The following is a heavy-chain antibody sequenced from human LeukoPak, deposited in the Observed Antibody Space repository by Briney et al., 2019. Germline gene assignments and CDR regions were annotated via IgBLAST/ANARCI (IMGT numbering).Heavy chain of an antibody. CDR3: AIGVAASGLGYFDY. V-gene: IGHV3-53*01. J-gene: IGHJ4*02. Sequence: GGSLRLSCAAYGFTDRSHYMTSVPQPTGKGLEWGSVIYSGGSTYYADSVKGRFTISRNNSKNTLYLQMNSLRADDTAVYYCAIGVAASGLGYFDYWGQGTLVTVSS. CDR2: IYSGGST. D-gene: IGHD3-16*01. CDR1: GFTDRSHY.